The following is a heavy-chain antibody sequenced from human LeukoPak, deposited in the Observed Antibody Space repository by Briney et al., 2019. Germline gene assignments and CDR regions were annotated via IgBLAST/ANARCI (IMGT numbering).Heavy chain of an antibody. V-gene: IGHV1-3*01. J-gene: IGHJ4*02. D-gene: IGHD3-10*01. CDR2: INAGNGNT. CDR1: GYTFTSYA. Sequence: ASVKVSCKASGYTFTSYAMNWVRQAPGQRLEWMGWINAGNGNTKYSQKFQGRVTITRDTSASTAYMELSSLRSEDTAVYYCARWSMVRGVITFGFDYWGQGTLVTVSS. CDR3: ARWSMVRGVITFGFDY.